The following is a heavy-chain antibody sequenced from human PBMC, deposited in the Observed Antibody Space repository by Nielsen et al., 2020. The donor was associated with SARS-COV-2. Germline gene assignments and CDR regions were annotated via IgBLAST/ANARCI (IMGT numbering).Heavy chain of an antibody. D-gene: IGHD6-19*01. Sequence: SETLSITCAVSGGSINTYDWSWIRQPPGNRLEWIGYMSHFGTTYYNPSLKGRVTISVDTSKSHFSLRLSSVTAADTAIYYCAGTFADVQDYSSGLEYWGQGTLVAVSS. CDR3: AGTFADVQDYSSGLEY. V-gene: IGHV4-4*08. CDR2: MSHFGTT. CDR1: GGSINTYD. J-gene: IGHJ4*02.